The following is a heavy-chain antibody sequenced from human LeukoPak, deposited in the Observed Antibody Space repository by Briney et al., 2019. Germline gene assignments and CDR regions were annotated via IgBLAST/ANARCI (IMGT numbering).Heavy chain of an antibody. J-gene: IGHJ6*02. V-gene: IGHV3-53*01. CDR3: ARDLYDFWSGVYYYYGMDV. Sequence: QPGGSLRLSCAASGFIFTNYFMSWVRQAPGKGLEWVSVIYSGGSTYYADSVKGRFTISRDNSKNTLYLQMNSLRAEDTAVYYCARDLYDFWSGVYYYYGMDVWGQGTTVTVS. CDR1: GFIFTNYF. CDR2: IYSGGST. D-gene: IGHD3-3*01.